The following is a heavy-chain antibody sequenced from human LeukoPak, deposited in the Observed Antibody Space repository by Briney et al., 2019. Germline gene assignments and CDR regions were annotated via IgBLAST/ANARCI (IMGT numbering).Heavy chain of an antibody. V-gene: IGHV3-15*07. CDR1: GFTFSNAW. CDR3: ATDFYDTT. J-gene: IGHJ5*02. CDR2: IRSNSDGGTI. D-gene: IGHD3-22*01. Sequence: KSGGSLRLSCATSGFTFSNAWMNWARQAPGKGLEWVGRIRSNSDGGTIDYAAPVKGRFALSRDDSKNTLYLQMNSLQTEDTAVYYCATDFYDTTWGQGTLVTVSS.